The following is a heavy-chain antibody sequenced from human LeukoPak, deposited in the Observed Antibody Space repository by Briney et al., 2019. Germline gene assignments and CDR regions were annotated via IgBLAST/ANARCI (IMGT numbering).Heavy chain of an antibody. D-gene: IGHD2-15*01. J-gene: IGHJ4*02. CDR3: AKGSGSSCYSPCDY. V-gene: IGHV3-23*01. CDR2: ICANDGNT. Sequence: LPGGSLRLSCAASGFTLNNAWMSWVRQAPGKGLEWVSVICANDGNTYYADAVKGRFTISRDNSKDTLYLQMDSLRAEDTAVYYCAKGSGSSCYSPCDYWGQGILVTVSS. CDR1: GFTLNNAW.